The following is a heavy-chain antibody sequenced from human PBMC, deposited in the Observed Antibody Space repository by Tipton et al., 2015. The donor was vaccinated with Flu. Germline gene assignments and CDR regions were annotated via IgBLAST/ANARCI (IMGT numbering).Heavy chain of an antibody. V-gene: IGHV1-69*09. Sequence: QVQLVQSGAEVKKPGSSVKVSCKTSGGTFSNYGISWVRQAPGQGLEWMGRIIPILDMPTYAQKFQGRVTISVDKSTNTAYMELSSLRSEDTALYYCARGQRGGFLSSFDDWGQGTLVTVSS. D-gene: IGHD3-16*01. CDR1: GGTFSNYG. J-gene: IGHJ4*02. CDR2: IIPILDMP. CDR3: ARGQRGGFLSSFDD.